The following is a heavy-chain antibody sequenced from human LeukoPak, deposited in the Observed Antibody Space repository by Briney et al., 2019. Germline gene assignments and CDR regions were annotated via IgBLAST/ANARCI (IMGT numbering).Heavy chain of an antibody. V-gene: IGHV3-21*01. Sequence: GGSLRLSCAASGFTFSSYSMNWVRLAPGKGLEWVSSISSSSSYIYYADSVKGRFTISRDNAKNSLYLRMNSLRAEDTAVYYCARIVGATFDYWGQGTLVTVSS. J-gene: IGHJ4*02. CDR3: ARIVGATFDY. CDR2: ISSSSSYI. CDR1: GFTFSSYS. D-gene: IGHD1-26*01.